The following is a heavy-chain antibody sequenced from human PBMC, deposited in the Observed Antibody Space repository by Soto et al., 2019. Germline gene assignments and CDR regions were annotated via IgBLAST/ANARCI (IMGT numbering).Heavy chain of an antibody. CDR1: GGSFSGYS. D-gene: IGHD1-26*01. CDR2: INHSGST. J-gene: IGHJ4*02. V-gene: IGHV4-34*01. CDR3: ARGLFSENYCSGGWYYFDY. Sequence: QVQLQQWGAGLLKPSETLSLTCAVYGGSFSGYSWTWIRQSPGKGLEWIGQINHSGSTTYNPSLKSRVTISLGTSKTQFSLELSSVTAADTAVYYCARGLFSENYCSGGWYYFDYWGQGTLVTVSS.